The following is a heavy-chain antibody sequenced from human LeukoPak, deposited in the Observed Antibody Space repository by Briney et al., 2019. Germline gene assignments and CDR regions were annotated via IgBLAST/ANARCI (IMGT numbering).Heavy chain of an antibody. CDR2: INPNSGGT. CDR3: ARAGGGGYDPRHYYYYMDV. CDR1: GYTFTGYY. Sequence: GASVKVSCKASGYTFTGYYMHWVRQAPGQGLEWMGWINPNSGGTNYAQKFQGRVTMTRDTSISTAYMELSRLRSDDTAVYYCARAGGGGYDPRHYYYYMDVWGKGTTVTVSS. D-gene: IGHD5-12*01. J-gene: IGHJ6*03. V-gene: IGHV1-2*02.